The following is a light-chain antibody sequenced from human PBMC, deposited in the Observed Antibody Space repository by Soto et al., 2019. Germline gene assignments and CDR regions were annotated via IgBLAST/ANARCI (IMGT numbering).Light chain of an antibody. CDR3: NSYTTTATYV. V-gene: IGLV2-14*03. CDR2: GVS. J-gene: IGLJ1*01. Sequence: QSARTQPASVSGSPGQSITCSCTGSSSDVGAYNRVSWYQQHPGKAPKLIIYGVSNRPSGISDRFSGSKSGSTASLTISALQPEDEADYYCNSYTTTATYVFGTATKVTVL. CDR1: SSDVGAYNR.